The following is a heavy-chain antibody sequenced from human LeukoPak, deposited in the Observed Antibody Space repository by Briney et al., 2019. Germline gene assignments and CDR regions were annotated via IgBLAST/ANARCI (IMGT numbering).Heavy chain of an antibody. CDR2: ISAYNGNT. J-gene: IGHJ4*02. CDR1: GYTFTSYG. CDR3: ARDRGWQSSRRFDY. Sequence: ASVKVSCKASGYTFTSYGISWVRPAPGQGLEWMGWISAYNGNTNYAQKLQGRVTMTTDTSTSTAYMELRSLGSDDTAVYYCARDRGWQSSRRFDYWGQGTLVTVSS. D-gene: IGHD1-26*01. V-gene: IGHV1-18*01.